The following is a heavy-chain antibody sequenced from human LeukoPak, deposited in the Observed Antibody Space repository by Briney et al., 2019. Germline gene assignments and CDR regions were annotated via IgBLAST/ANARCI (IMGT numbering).Heavy chain of an antibody. V-gene: IGHV3-23*01. CDR3: AKGLIRFFSSYYYDSSGYYHFDY. Sequence: QPGGSLRLSCAASGFTFSSYAMSWVRQAPGKGLEWVSAISGSGGSTYYADSVKGRFTISRDNSKHTLYLQMNSLRAEDTAVYYCAKGLIRFFSSYYYDSSGYYHFDYWGQGTLVTVSS. CDR1: GFTFSSYA. CDR2: ISGSGGST. J-gene: IGHJ4*02. D-gene: IGHD3-22*01.